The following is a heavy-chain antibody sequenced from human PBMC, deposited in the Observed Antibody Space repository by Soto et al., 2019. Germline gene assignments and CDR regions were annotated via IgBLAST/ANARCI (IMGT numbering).Heavy chain of an antibody. V-gene: IGHV1-69*13. CDR2: IIPIFGTA. J-gene: IGHJ4*02. CDR3: ASSYYDSSGYYQRQYYFDY. D-gene: IGHD3-22*01. CDR1: GGTFSSYA. Sequence: VASVKVSCKASGGTFSSYAISWVRQAPGQGLEWMGGIIPIFGTANYAQKFQGRVTITADESTSTAYMELSSLRSEDTAVYYCASSYYDSSGYYQRQYYFDYWGQGTLVTVSS.